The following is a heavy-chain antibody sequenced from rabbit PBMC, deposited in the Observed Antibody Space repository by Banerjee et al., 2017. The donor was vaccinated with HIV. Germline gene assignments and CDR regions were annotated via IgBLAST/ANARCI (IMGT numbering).Heavy chain of an antibody. V-gene: IGHV1S40*01. D-gene: IGHD1-1*01. J-gene: IGHJ4*01. CDR3: ARGEYARSSGYYFNL. CDR1: GFSFSSSYY. Sequence: QSLEESGGDLVKPGASLTLTCTASGFSFSSSYYMCWVRQAPGKGLEWIGCILTGSSGSTYYASWAKGRFTISKTSSTTVTLQMTSLTAADTATYFCARGEYARSSGYYFNLWGPGTLVTVS. CDR2: ILTGSSGST.